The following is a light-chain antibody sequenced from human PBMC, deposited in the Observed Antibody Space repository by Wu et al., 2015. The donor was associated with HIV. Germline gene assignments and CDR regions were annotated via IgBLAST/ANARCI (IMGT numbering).Light chain of an antibody. CDR1: QSVSHY. CDR2: DAS. J-gene: IGKJ5*01. CDR3: QQHATWPLT. Sequence: IVLTQSPATLPLSPGERATLSCRASQSVSHYLAWYQQKPGQAPRLLISDASNRATGIPARFSGSGSGTDFTLTISSLEPEDFAVYSCQQHATWPLTFGQGTRLEIK. V-gene: IGKV3-11*01.